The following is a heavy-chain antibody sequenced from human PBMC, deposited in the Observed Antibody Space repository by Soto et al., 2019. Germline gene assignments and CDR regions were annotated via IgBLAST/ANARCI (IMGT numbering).Heavy chain of an antibody. J-gene: IGHJ5*02. V-gene: IGHV4-39*01. CDR3: ARYTRITTLFDP. Sequence: SLTCTVSGGSISSSSYYWGWIRQPPGKGLEWIGSFHYGGSTYYNPSLKSRVTISVDTSKNQFSLKLSSVTAADTAVYYCARYTRITTLFDPWGQGTLVTVSS. CDR2: FHYGGST. D-gene: IGHD3-3*01. CDR1: GGSISSSSYY.